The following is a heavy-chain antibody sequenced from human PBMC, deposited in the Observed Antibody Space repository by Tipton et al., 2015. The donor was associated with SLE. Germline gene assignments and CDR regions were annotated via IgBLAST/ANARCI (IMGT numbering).Heavy chain of an antibody. Sequence: SLRLSCAASGFTFSSYAMSWVRQAPGKGLEWVSAISGSGGSTYYADSVKGRFTISRDNSKNTLYLQMNSLRAEDTAVYYCAKASLDYYDFWSGYYTGDYWGQGTLGTVSS. D-gene: IGHD3-3*01. CDR3: AKASLDYYDFWSGYYTGDY. V-gene: IGHV3-23*01. CDR2: ISGSGGST. J-gene: IGHJ4*02. CDR1: GFTFSSYA.